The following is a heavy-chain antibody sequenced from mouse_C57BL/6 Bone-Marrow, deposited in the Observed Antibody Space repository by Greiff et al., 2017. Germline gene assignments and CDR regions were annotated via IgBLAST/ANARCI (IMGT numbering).Heavy chain of an antibody. J-gene: IGHJ4*01. CDR2: INPNNGGT. D-gene: IGHD1-1*01. Sequence: EVQLQQSGPELVKPGASVKISCKASGYTFTDYYMNWVKQSHGKSLEWIGDINPNNGGTSYNQKFKGKATLTVDKSSSTAYMELRSLTSEDSAVYYCASYYYGSSYEMDYWGQGTSVTVSS. V-gene: IGHV1-26*01. CDR3: ASYYYGSSYEMDY. CDR1: GYTFTDYY.